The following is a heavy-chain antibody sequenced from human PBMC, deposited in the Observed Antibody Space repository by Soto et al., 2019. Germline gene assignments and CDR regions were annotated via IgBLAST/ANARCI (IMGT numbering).Heavy chain of an antibody. J-gene: IGHJ4*02. V-gene: IGHV3-15*01. CDR1: GFTFSNAW. CDR2: IKRNADGGTA. Sequence: EVQLVESGGGLVKPGGSLRLSCAASGFTFSNAWMSWVRQAPGKGLEWVGRIKRNADGGTADYAAPVKGRFTISRDDSKNMLSLQMNSLKTEDTAVYYCTTAATTVTTIDYWGQGTLVTVSS. D-gene: IGHD4-17*01. CDR3: TTAATTVTTIDY.